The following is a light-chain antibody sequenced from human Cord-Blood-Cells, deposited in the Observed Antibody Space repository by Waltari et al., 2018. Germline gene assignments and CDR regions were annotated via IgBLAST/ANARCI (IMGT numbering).Light chain of an antibody. CDR2: EGS. V-gene: IGLV2-23*01. CDR3: CSYAGSSTWV. CDR1: SSDVGRYKL. Sequence: QSALTQPASVSGSPGQSITIYCTGTSSDVGRYKLVSWYQQPPGKAPKLMIYEGSKRPSGVSNRFSGSKSGNTASLTISGLQDEDEADYYCCSYAGSSTWVFGGGTKLTVL. J-gene: IGLJ3*02.